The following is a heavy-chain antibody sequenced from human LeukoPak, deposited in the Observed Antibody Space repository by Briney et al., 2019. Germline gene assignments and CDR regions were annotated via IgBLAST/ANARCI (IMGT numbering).Heavy chain of an antibody. J-gene: IGHJ4*02. CDR2: IYHSGST. CDR3: ARGRTDDYFDY. Sequence: PSETLSLTCAVSGGSISSGGYSWSWIRQPPGKGLEWIGYIYHSGSTYYNPSLKSRVTISVDRSKNQFSLKRSSVTAADTAVYYCARGRTDDYFDYWGQGTLVTVSS. V-gene: IGHV4-30-2*01. CDR1: GGSISSGGYS.